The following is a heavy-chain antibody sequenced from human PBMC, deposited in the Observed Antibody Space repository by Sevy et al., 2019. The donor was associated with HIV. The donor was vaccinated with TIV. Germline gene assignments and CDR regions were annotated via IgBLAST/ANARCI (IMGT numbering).Heavy chain of an antibody. V-gene: IGHV1-69*13. CDR3: ARYCDTSGYPWFDP. J-gene: IGHJ5*02. CDR2: IIPLFGTT. Sequence: ASVKVSCRASGETYSSYAISWVRQAPGQGLEWMGGIIPLFGTTNYAQNFQGRVTITADESTSTAYMELSSLSSEDTAVYYCARYCDTSGYPWFDPWGQGTLVTVSS. CDR1: GETYSSYA. D-gene: IGHD3-22*01.